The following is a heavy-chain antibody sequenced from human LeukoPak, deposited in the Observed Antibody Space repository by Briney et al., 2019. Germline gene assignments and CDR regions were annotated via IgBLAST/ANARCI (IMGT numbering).Heavy chain of an antibody. Sequence: GGSLRLSCAASGFTFSSYAMHRVRQAPGKGLEWVAVISYDGSNKYYADSVKGRFTISRDNSKNTLYLQMNSLRAEDTAVYYCARAPGFIYGGFDYWGQGTLVTVSS. CDR1: GFTFSSYA. D-gene: IGHD3-3*02. CDR2: ISYDGSNK. J-gene: IGHJ4*02. V-gene: IGHV3-30*04. CDR3: ARAPGFIYGGFDY.